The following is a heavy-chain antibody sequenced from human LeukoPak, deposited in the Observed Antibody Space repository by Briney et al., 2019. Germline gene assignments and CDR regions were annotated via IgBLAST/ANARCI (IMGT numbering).Heavy chain of an antibody. D-gene: IGHD6-19*01. Sequence: PSETLSLTCAVYGGSFSGYYWSWIRQPPGKGLERIGEINHSGSTNYNPSLKSRVTISVDTSKNQFSLKLSSVTAADTAVYYCARGVSFGGWYSVKALDYWGQGTLVTASS. V-gene: IGHV4-34*01. CDR3: ARGVSFGGWYSVKALDY. J-gene: IGHJ4*02. CDR1: GGSFSGYY. CDR2: INHSGST.